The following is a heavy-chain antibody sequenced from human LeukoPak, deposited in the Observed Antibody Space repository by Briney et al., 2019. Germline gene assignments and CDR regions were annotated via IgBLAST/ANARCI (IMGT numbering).Heavy chain of an antibody. V-gene: IGHV4-61*02. J-gene: IGHJ4*02. Sequence: SETLSLTCTVSGGSISSGSYYWSWIRQPAGKGLEWIGRIYTSGSTNYNPSLKSRVTISVDTSKNQFSLKLSSVTAADTAVYYCARFSLGRWYSSGLDSWGQGALVTVSS. CDR2: IYTSGST. CDR3: ARFSLGRWYSSGLDS. CDR1: GGSISSGSYY. D-gene: IGHD4-23*01.